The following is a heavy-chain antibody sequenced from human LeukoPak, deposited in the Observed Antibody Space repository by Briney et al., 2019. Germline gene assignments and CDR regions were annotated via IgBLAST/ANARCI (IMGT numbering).Heavy chain of an antibody. J-gene: IGHJ4*02. CDR2: IYRSGST. Sequence: SETLSLTCTVSGGSISIYSWSWIRQPAGKGLEWIVRIYRSGSTNYNPSLRGPVTMSVDTSKNQFALKLSSVTAADTAVYYCARGTRGGDDCWGQGTLVTVSS. V-gene: IGHV4-4*07. CDR1: GGSISIYS. CDR3: ARGTRGGDDC. D-gene: IGHD2-21*02.